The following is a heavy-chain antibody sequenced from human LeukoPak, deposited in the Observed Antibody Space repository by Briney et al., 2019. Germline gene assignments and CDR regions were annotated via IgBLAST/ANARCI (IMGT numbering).Heavy chain of an antibody. CDR1: GFTFSSYG. Sequence: PGGSLRLSCAASGFTFSSYGMHWVRQAPGKGLEGVSGISWNSGSIGYADSVKGRFTISRDNAKNSLYLQMNSLRAEDTALYYCAKAPSTSGPFDYWGQGTLVTVSS. V-gene: IGHV3-9*01. J-gene: IGHJ4*02. D-gene: IGHD2-2*01. CDR2: ISWNSGSI. CDR3: AKAPSTSGPFDY.